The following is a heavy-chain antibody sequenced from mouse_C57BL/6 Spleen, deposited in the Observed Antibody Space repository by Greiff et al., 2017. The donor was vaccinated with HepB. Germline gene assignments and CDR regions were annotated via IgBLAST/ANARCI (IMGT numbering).Heavy chain of an antibody. CDR2: IYPGSGST. CDR3: ARGDGYYLYAMDY. Sequence: VQLQQPGAELVKPGASVKMSCKASGYTFTSYWITWVKQRPGRGLEWIGDIYPGSGSTNYNEKFKSKATLTVDTSSSTAYMQLSSLTSEDSAVYYCARGDGYYLYAMDYWGQGTSVTVSS. V-gene: IGHV1-55*01. J-gene: IGHJ4*01. CDR1: GYTFTSYW. D-gene: IGHD2-3*01.